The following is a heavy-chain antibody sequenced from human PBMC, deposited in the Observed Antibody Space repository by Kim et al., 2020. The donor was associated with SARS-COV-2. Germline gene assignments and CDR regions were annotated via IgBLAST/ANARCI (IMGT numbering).Heavy chain of an antibody. Sequence: THYPGSAKGRFTTSRKNAKNSLYLQMNGLGAGDTAVYYCARGGSGSALDWWGQGTLVTVSS. CDR3: ARGGSGSALDW. V-gene: IGHV3-13*01. D-gene: IGHD3-10*01. J-gene: IGHJ4*02. CDR2: T.